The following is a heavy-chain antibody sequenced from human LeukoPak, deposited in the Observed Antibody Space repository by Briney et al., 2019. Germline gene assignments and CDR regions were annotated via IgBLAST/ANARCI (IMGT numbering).Heavy chain of an antibody. V-gene: IGHV5-51*01. J-gene: IGHJ4*02. CDR3: ASSYYYDSSGYLPPFDC. Sequence: GESLKISCKGSGYSFTSYWIGWVRQMPGKGLEWMGIIYPGDSDTRYSPSFQGQVTISADKSISTAYLQWSSLKASDTAMYYCASSYYYDSSGYLPPFDCWGQGTLVTVSS. CDR2: IYPGDSDT. D-gene: IGHD3-22*01. CDR1: GYSFTSYW.